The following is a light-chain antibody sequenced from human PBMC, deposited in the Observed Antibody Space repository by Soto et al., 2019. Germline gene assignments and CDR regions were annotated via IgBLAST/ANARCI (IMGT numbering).Light chain of an antibody. CDR2: DVS. J-gene: IGLJ1*01. CDR3: SSYTSIDTWV. V-gene: IGLV2-14*03. CDR1: SSVVGGYNY. Sequence: QSVLTQPASVSGSPGQSITITCTGTSSVVGGYNYVSWYQQHSGKAPKVLISDVSNRPSGISNRFSGSKSGNTASLTISGLQAEDEADYYCSSYTSIDTWVFRTGTKVTVL.